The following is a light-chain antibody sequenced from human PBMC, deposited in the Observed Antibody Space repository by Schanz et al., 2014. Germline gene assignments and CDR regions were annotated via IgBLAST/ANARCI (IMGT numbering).Light chain of an antibody. CDR3: QQYGSSPRT. V-gene: IGKV3-20*01. CDR1: QSVSRN. Sequence: EIVMTQSPATLSVSPGERATLSCRASQSVSRNLAWYQQKPGQAPTLLLYDASNRAPGIPARFSGSGSGTDFTLTISRLEPEDFAVYYCQQYGSSPRTFGQGTKVEIK. J-gene: IGKJ1*01. CDR2: DAS.